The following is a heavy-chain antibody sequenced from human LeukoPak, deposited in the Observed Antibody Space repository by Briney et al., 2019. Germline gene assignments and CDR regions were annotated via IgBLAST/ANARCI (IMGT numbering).Heavy chain of an antibody. D-gene: IGHD3-16*01. Sequence: GGSLRPSCAASGFTFSDYYMTWVRQAPGKGLECLSYISSSGGTTFYIDSVKGRFTISRDNTKSSLYLQMNGLSAEDTAVYYCARWGSPAVDAFDVWGQGTVVTVSS. CDR3: ARWGSPAVDAFDV. CDR2: ISSSGGTT. CDR1: GFTFSDYY. V-gene: IGHV3-11*01. J-gene: IGHJ3*01.